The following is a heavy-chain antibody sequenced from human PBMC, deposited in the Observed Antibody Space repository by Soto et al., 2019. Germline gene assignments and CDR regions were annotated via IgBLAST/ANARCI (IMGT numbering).Heavy chain of an antibody. Sequence: ASVKVSCKASGYTFTNYAMHWVRQAPGQRLKWMGWINAGNGHTKYSQKFQGRVTITRDTSASTAYMELSSLRSEDTAVYYCARHACTGTSCHTQENYYAMDVWGQGTMVTVSS. CDR2: INAGNGHT. CDR1: GYTFTNYA. D-gene: IGHD2-2*01. J-gene: IGHJ6*02. CDR3: ARHACTGTSCHTQENYYAMDV. V-gene: IGHV1-3*01.